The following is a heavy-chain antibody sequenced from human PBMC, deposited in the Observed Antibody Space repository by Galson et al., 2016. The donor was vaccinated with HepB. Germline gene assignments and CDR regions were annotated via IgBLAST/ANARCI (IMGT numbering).Heavy chain of an antibody. Sequence: SLRLSCAASGFTFSSYTMSWVRQAPGRGLVWVSLISGSGGSTHYADSVKGRFTISRANSKNTLYLLMNSLRAEYTAVYYCANDWTTAGAYHYGGYWGQGTLVTVSS. V-gene: IGHV3-23*01. CDR2: ISGSGGST. CDR1: GFTFSSYT. D-gene: IGHD4-17*01. CDR3: ANDWTTAGAYHYGGY. J-gene: IGHJ4*02.